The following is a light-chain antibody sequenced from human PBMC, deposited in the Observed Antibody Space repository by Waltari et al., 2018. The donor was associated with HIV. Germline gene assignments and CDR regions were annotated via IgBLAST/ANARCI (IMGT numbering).Light chain of an antibody. Sequence: QSALTQPASVSGSPGQSITISCTGTSSDVGGYKYVYWYQQHPGKAPKLMIYDVSNRPSGVSNRFSGSKSGNMASLTISGLQAEDEADYYCSSYTSTYTRVFGGGTKLTVL. CDR3: SSYTSTYTRV. J-gene: IGLJ3*02. V-gene: IGLV2-14*03. CDR2: DVS. CDR1: SSDVGGYKY.